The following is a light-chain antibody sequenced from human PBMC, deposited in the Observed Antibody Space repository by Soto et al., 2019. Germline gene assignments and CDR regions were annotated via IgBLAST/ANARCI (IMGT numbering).Light chain of an antibody. Sequence: VQMTQSPSSLSASVGDRVTITCRASQSISTYLHWYQQKPGKAPNLLIYAASTLQSGVPSRFSGSGSGTDFTLTISSLKNEDFETYLCQHGYSTTLTFGGGTQVDI. CDR2: AAS. V-gene: IGKV1-39*01. J-gene: IGKJ4*01. CDR3: QHGYSTTLT. CDR1: QSISTY.